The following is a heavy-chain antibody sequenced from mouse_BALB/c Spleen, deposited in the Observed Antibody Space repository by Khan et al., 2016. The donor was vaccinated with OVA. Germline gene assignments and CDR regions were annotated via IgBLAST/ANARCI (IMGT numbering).Heavy chain of an antibody. Sequence: EVQLVESGPDLVKPSQSLSLTCTVTGYSITSDYAWYWIRQFPGNKLEWMGYISYSGSTSYNPSLKSRTSITRDTSTNQSFLQLNTVTTEDTATYYCARSIMANWGQGTTLTVSS. CDR2: ISYSGST. J-gene: IGHJ2*01. V-gene: IGHV3-2*02. CDR1: GYSITSDYA. CDR3: ARSIMAN.